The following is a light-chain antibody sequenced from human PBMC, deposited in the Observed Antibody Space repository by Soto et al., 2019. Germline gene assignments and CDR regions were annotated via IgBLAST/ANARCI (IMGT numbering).Light chain of an antibody. V-gene: IGLV2-14*01. CDR2: DVS. CDR3: SSYTTSNTRQIV. Sequence: QSMLTQPASVSGSRGQSITISCTGTSSDVGGYNYVSWYQQHPGKAPKFMIYDVSNRPSGVSNRFSGSKSGNTASLTISGLQAEDEADYYCSSYTTSNTRQIVFGTGTKVTVL. J-gene: IGLJ1*01. CDR1: SSDVGGYNY.